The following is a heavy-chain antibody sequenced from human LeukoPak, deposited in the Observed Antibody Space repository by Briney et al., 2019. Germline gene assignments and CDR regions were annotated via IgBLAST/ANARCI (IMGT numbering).Heavy chain of an antibody. D-gene: IGHD1-26*01. CDR2: ISAGDGST. CDR3: ARDYRGYSY. V-gene: IGHV3-23*01. J-gene: IGHJ4*02. Sequence: PGGSLRLSCAAFEFTFSNYAMSWVRQAPGKGLEWVSVISAGDGSTYYADSVRGRFTISRDNSKNTLYLQMNSLRADDTAVYYCARDYRGYSYWGQGTLVTVSS. CDR1: EFTFSNYA.